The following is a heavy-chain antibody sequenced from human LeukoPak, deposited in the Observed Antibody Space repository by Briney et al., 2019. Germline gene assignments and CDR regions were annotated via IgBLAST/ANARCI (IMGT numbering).Heavy chain of an antibody. Sequence: PGGSLRLSCAASGFTFSSYWMSWVRQAPGKRLGWVAHIKQDGSEKYYVDSVKGRFTISRDNATNSLYLQKNSLRAEDTAVYYCARVYYYDSSGYSYYFDYWGQGTLVTVSS. J-gene: IGHJ4*02. CDR2: IKQDGSEK. CDR1: GFTFSSYW. V-gene: IGHV3-7*04. CDR3: ARVYYYDSSGYSYYFDY. D-gene: IGHD3-22*01.